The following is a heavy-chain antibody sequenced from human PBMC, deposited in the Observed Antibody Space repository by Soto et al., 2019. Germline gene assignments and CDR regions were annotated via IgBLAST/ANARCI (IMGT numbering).Heavy chain of an antibody. V-gene: IGHV5-51*01. J-gene: IGHJ4*02. CDR3: ARQGPQQWEPFDS. D-gene: IGHD1-1*01. Sequence: PGESLKISCKVSGYSFINYWIGWVRQMPGKGLEWMGIIYLGDSDTRYSPSFQGHVTISADKSISTAYLQWSSLRASDTAMYFCARQGPQQWEPFDSWGQGALVTVSS. CDR2: IYLGDSDT. CDR1: GYSFINYW.